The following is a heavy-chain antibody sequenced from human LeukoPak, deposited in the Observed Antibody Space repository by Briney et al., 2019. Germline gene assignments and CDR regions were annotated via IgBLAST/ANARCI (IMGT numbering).Heavy chain of an antibody. CDR1: GYSLTSYW. D-gene: IGHD6-13*01. CDR3: ARPDSSSWYYMDV. V-gene: IGHV5-51*03. J-gene: IGHJ6*03. Sequence: GESLKLSCKGSGYSLTSYWIGWVRQMPGKGLEWMGIIYPGDSDTRYSPSFQGQVTISADKSISTAYLQWSSLKASDTAMYYCARPDSSSWYYMDVWGKGTTVTVSS. CDR2: IYPGDSDT.